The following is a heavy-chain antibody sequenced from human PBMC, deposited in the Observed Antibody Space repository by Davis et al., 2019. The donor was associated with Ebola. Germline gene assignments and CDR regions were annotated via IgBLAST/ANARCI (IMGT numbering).Heavy chain of an antibody. CDR1: GGSFSGYY. Sequence: MPSETLSLTCAVYGGSFSGYYWSWIRQPPGKGLEWIGEINHSGSTNYNPSLKSRVTISVDTSKNQFSLKLSSVTAADTAVYYCARRPPYYDILTGYYFDAFDIWGQGTMVTVSS. V-gene: IGHV4-34*01. CDR2: INHSGST. D-gene: IGHD3-9*01. J-gene: IGHJ3*02. CDR3: ARRPPYYDILTGYYFDAFDI.